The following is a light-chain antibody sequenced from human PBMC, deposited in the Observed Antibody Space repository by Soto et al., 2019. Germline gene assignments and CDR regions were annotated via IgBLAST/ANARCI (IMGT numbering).Light chain of an antibody. V-gene: IGKV2-28*01. J-gene: IGKJ1*01. CDR3: VQTLHTWT. CDR1: QSLLHSNGYNY. CDR2: LGS. Sequence: DIVMTQSPLSLPVTPGEPASISCRSSQSLLHSNGYNYLDWYLQKPGQSPQLLIYLGSNRASGVPDRFSGSGSGTDFTLKISRVEAEDVGVYYCVQTLHTWTFGQGTKVEIK.